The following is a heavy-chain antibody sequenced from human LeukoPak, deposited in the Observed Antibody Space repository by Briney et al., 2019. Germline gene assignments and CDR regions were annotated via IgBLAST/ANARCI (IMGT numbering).Heavy chain of an antibody. J-gene: IGHJ4*02. CDR1: GFTFSGFS. CDR3: ARSEKEPYSSGWYFDY. CDR2: ISSSSSTI. D-gene: IGHD6-19*01. Sequence: PGGSLRLSCAASGFTFSGFSMNWVRQAPGKGLEWVSYISSSSSTIYYADSVKGRFTISRDNAKNSLYLQMNSLRAEDTAVYYCARSEKEPYSSGWYFDYWGQGTLVTVSS. V-gene: IGHV3-48*04.